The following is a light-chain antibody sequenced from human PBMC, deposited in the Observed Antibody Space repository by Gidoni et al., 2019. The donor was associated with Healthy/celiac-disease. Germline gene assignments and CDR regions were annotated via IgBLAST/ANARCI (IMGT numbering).Light chain of an antibody. Sequence: SYELTQPPSVSVSPGQTASITCSGDKLGDKYACWYQQKTGQPPVLVIYQDSKRPSGIPERVSGSNSGNTATLTISGTQAMDEADYYCQAWDSSIVVFGGGTKLTVL. CDR2: QDS. CDR1: KLGDKY. CDR3: QAWDSSIVV. V-gene: IGLV3-1*01. J-gene: IGLJ2*01.